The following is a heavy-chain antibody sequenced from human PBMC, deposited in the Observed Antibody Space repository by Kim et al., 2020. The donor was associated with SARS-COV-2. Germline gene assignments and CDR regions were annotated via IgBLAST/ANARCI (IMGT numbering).Heavy chain of an antibody. J-gene: IGHJ4*01. D-gene: IGHD3-3*01. V-gene: IGHV3-30*04. CDR3: ASLDFWSGFDY. CDR1: GFTFSSYT. CDR2: ISSDGSDK. Sequence: GGSLRLSCAASGFTFSSYTMHWVRQAPGRGLEWVALISSDGSDKFYTDSVKGRFTISRDNSKNTLYLQMNSLRAEDTAVYFCASLDFWSGFDYCCHGTLV.